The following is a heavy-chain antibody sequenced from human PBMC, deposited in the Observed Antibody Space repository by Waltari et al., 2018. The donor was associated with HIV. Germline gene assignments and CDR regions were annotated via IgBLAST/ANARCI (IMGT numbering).Heavy chain of an antibody. CDR1: GFTFSGSA. CDR2: IRSKANSYAT. D-gene: IGHD3-16*01. Sequence: EVQLVESGGGLVQPGGSLKLSCAASGFTFSGSAMHWGRQASGKGLEWFGRIRSKANSYATAYAASVKGRFTISRDDSKNTAYLQMNSLKTEDTAVYYCGGIPGGYWGQGTLVTVSS. J-gene: IGHJ4*02. V-gene: IGHV3-73*01. CDR3: GGIPGGY.